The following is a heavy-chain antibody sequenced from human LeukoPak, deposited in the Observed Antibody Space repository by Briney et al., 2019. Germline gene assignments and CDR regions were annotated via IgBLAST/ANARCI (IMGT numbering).Heavy chain of an antibody. CDR2: ISGSGGST. J-gene: IGHJ6*03. CDR3: AKDLGSYYYYMDV. Sequence: GGSLRLSCAASGFTFSSYAMSWVRQAPGKGLEWVSAISGSGGSTYYADSVKGRFTISRDNSKNTLYLQINSLRAEDTAVYYCAKDLGSYYYYMDVWGKGTTVTVSS. D-gene: IGHD3-10*01. CDR1: GFTFSSYA. V-gene: IGHV3-23*01.